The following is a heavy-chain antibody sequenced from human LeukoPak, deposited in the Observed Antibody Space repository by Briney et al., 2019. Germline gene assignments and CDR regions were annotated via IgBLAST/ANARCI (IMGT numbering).Heavy chain of an antibody. V-gene: IGHV4-39*01. D-gene: IGHD6-13*01. CDR3: ARHVHDDDSSWWFSGY. CDR2: IYYSGST. J-gene: IGHJ4*02. CDR1: GGSISSSSYY. Sequence: SETLSLTCTVSGGSISSSSYYWGWIRQPPGKGLEWIGSIYYSGSTYYNPSLKSRVTISVDTSKNQFSLKLSSVTAADTAVYYCARHVHDDDSSWWFSGYWGQGTLVTVSS.